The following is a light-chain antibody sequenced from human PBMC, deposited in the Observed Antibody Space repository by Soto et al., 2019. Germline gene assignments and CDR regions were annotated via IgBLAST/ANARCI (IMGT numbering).Light chain of an antibody. J-gene: IGKJ2*01. CDR1: QSVSTRY. V-gene: IGKV3-20*01. CDR2: GAS. Sequence: ESMLTQSPGTLSLSPGERATLSCRASQSVSTRYLAWYQQKPGQAPRLLIYGASIRAAGIPDRFSGSGSGTDFTLTISRLETEDFAVSYCHQFGISPLAFTFGQGTKLEI. CDR3: HQFGISPLAFT.